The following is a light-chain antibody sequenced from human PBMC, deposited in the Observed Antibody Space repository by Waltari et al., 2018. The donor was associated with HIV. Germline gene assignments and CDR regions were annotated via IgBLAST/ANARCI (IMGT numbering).Light chain of an antibody. CDR3: QVGDSSAGV. CDR2: RDS. CDR1: NIESKV. J-gene: IGLJ3*02. Sequence: SYELTQPLSVSVALGQTAKISCGGKNIESKVVHWYQQKPGQAPVLVIYRDSDRPPGSPERFAGSNSGNTATLTINRAQAGDEGDDFCQVGDSSAGVFVGGTTLTVL. V-gene: IGLV3-9*01.